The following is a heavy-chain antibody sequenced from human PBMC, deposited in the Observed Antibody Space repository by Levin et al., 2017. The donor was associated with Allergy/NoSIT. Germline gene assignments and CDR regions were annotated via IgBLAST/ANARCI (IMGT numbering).Heavy chain of an antibody. CDR3: ARGPEV. V-gene: IGHV3-21*01. J-gene: IGHJ4*01. CDR1: GFTFNIYT. CDR2: ISTNSAYI. Sequence: GESLKISCSASGFTFNIYTMNWVRQAPGKGLEWISFISTNSAYIFYADSVRGRFTISRDNAKGSVSLQMNSLRADDTAIYYCARGPEVWGHGTPVTVSS.